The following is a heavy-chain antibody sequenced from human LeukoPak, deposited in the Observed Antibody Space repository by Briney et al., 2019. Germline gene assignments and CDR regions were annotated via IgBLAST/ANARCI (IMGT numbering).Heavy chain of an antibody. CDR3: ARHLDDSSGYYYRTMYYFDY. CDR1: GYRFTSYR. CDR2: VNPHDSDT. D-gene: IGHD3-22*01. V-gene: IGHV5-51*01. Sequence: GESLKISCKASGYRFTSYRIGWARQLPGKGLEWMGIVNPHDSDTRYSPSFQGQVTISADKSISTAYLQWSSLEASDTAMYYCARHLDDSSGYYYRTMYYFDYWGQGTLVTVSS. J-gene: IGHJ4*02.